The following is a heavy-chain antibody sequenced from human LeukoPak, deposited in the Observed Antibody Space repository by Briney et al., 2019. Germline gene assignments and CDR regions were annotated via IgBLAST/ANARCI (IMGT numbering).Heavy chain of an antibody. CDR1: GFTFTNYW. V-gene: IGHV3-7*03. D-gene: IGHD2-21*02. CDR3: ARELLTGLETPFDY. Sequence: GGSLRLSCAASGFTFTNYWMSWVRQAPGRGLELVANIKQDRSEKYYVDSVKGRFTISRDNAKNSLYLQMNSLRAEDTAVYYCARELLTGLETPFDYWGQGTLVTVSS. J-gene: IGHJ4*02. CDR2: IKQDRSEK.